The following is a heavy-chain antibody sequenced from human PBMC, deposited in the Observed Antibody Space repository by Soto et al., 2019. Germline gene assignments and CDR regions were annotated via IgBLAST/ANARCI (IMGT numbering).Heavy chain of an antibody. J-gene: IGHJ6*02. CDR1: GGSISSNF. D-gene: IGHD2-21*02. Sequence: QVQLQESGPGLVKPSETLSLTCTVSGGSISSNFWSWIRQPPRKGLEWIGNFYYTGSTNYNASLTSRVTISVDTSKNQFSLELSSVTAADTAVYYCARLQRTVTAYYYYYDMDVWGQGTTVTVSS. CDR2: FYYTGST. CDR3: ARLQRTVTAYYYYYDMDV. V-gene: IGHV4-59*01.